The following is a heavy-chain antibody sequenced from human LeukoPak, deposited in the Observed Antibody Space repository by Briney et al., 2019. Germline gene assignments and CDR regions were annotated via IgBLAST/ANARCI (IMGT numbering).Heavy chain of an antibody. Sequence: AGGSLRLSCAASGFTFSSYTMNWVRQAPGKGLEWVSSISSSSIYIYYADSVKGRFTISRDNAKNSLYLQMNSLRAEDTAVYYCARVSILIVPYYAFDIWGQGTMVTVSS. V-gene: IGHV3-21*06. CDR2: ISSSSIYI. CDR1: GFTFSSYT. CDR3: ARVSILIVPYYAFDI. D-gene: IGHD2/OR15-2a*01. J-gene: IGHJ3*02.